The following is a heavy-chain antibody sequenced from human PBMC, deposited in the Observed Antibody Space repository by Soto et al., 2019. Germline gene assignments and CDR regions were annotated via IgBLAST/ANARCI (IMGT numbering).Heavy chain of an antibody. D-gene: IGHD3-10*01. J-gene: IGHJ4*02. CDR2: IKQDGSDK. CDR1: GCTYRNHW. CDR3: ARGGGSSDY. Sequence: SGVSLRLSCAASGCTYRNHWMSWVRQAPGKGLEWVASIKQDGSDKKYVDSVKGRFTISRDDADNSLYLQIHSLRAEDTAVYYCARGGGSSDYWGQGTLVTVSS. V-gene: IGHV3-7*03.